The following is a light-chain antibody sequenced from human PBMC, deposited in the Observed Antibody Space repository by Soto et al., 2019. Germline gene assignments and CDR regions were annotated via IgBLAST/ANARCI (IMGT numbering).Light chain of an antibody. V-gene: IGKV3-15*01. J-gene: IGKJ2*01. CDR2: GAS. CDR3: QQYNNWPPGT. Sequence: EIVMTQSPATLSVSPGERATLSCRASQSVSSNLAWYQQRPGQTPRLLIYGASTRATGLPARFSGSGSGTEFTLTISSLQSEDFAVYYCQQYNNWPPGTFGPGPKVDIK. CDR1: QSVSSN.